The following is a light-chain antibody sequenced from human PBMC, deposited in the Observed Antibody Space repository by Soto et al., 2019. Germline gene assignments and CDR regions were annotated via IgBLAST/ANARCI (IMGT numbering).Light chain of an antibody. V-gene: IGKV3-20*01. CDR3: QQYGSSTT. Sequence: EIVLTQSPGTLALSPGERATLSCRASQSLISNYLAWYQQKPGQAPRLLIYGASSRATGTPDRFSGSGSGTDFTLTISRLEPEDFAVYYCQQYGSSTTFGGGTKVEIK. J-gene: IGKJ4*01. CDR2: GAS. CDR1: QSLISNY.